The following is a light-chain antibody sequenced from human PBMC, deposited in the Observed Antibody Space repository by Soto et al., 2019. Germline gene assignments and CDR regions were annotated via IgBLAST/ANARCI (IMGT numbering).Light chain of an antibody. Sequence: SALAQHASVSGIPGQTITISCTGSSSDVGGYNYVSWYQQHPGKAPKVMISEVSNRPSGVSNRFSGSKSDNTASLTISGLQAEDEADYYCSSYTSSSSYVFGTGTKVTVL. CDR3: SSYTSSSSYV. J-gene: IGLJ1*01. V-gene: IGLV2-14*01. CDR1: SSDVGGYNY. CDR2: EVS.